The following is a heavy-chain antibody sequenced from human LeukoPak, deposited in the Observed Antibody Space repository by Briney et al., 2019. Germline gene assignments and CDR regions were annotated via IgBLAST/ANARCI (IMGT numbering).Heavy chain of an antibody. CDR1: GFTFSSYA. V-gene: IGHV3-23*01. CDR3: AKDWTDDYSNYGSLDY. J-gene: IGHJ4*02. Sequence: GGSLRLSCAASGFTFSSYAMSWVRQAPGKGLEWVSAISGSGGSTYYADSVKGRFTISRDNSKNTLYLQMNSLRAEDTAVYYCAKDWTDDYSNYGSLDYWGQGTLVTVSS. D-gene: IGHD4-11*01. CDR2: ISGSGGST.